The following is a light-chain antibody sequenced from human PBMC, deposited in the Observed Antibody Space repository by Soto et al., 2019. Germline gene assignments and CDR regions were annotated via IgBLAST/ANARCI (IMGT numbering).Light chain of an antibody. J-gene: IGKJ1*01. CDR3: QQYGSSPWT. CDR1: QSVSSSY. Sequence: EIVVTQSPGTLSLSPGERATLSCRASQSVSSSYLAWYQQKPGQAPRLFIYGASSRATGIPDRFSGSGSGTDFTLTISRLEPEDFAVYYCQQYGSSPWTFGQGTKVDIK. V-gene: IGKV3-20*01. CDR2: GAS.